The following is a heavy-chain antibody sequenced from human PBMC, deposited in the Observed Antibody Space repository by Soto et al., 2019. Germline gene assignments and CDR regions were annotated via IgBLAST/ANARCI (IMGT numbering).Heavy chain of an antibody. CDR3: ARRGYCSGGSCYEDYYGMDV. V-gene: IGHV5-51*01. Sequence: LKISCKGSGYSFTSYWIGWVRQIPGKGLEWMGIIYPGDSDTRYSPSFQGQVTISADKSISTAYLQWSSLKASDTAMYYCARRGYCSGGSCYEDYYGMDVWGQGTTVTVSS. J-gene: IGHJ6*02. CDR1: GYSFTSYW. CDR2: IYPGDSDT. D-gene: IGHD2-15*01.